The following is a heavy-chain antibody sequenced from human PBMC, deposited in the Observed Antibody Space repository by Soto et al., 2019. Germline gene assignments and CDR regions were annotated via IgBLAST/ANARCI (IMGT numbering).Heavy chain of an antibody. Sequence: PSETLSLTFAVYGGSFSGYYWSWIRQPPGKGLEWIGEINHSGSTNYNPSLKSRVTISVDTSKNQFSLKLSSVTAADTAVYYCARGLYSSPYYFDYWGQGTPGTVS. D-gene: IGHD6-6*01. CDR3: ARGLYSSPYYFDY. CDR1: GGSFSGYY. CDR2: INHSGST. V-gene: IGHV4-34*01. J-gene: IGHJ4*02.